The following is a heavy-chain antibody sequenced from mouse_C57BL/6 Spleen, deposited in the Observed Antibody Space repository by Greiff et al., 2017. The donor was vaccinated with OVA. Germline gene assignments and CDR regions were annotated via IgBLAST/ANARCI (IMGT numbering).Heavy chain of an antibody. CDR2: IYPGDGDT. D-gene: IGHD1-1*01. Sequence: QVHVKQSGPELVKPGASVKISCKASGYAFSSSWMNWVKQRPGKGLEWIGRIYPGDGDTNYNGKFKGKATLTADKSSSTAYMQLSSLTSEDSAVYFCVSGSHWYFDVWGTGTTVTVSS. CDR1: GYAFSSSW. J-gene: IGHJ1*03. CDR3: VSGSHWYFDV. V-gene: IGHV1-82*01.